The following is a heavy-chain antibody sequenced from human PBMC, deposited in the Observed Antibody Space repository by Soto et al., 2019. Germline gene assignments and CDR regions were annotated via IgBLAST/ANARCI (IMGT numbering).Heavy chain of an antibody. V-gene: IGHV1-8*01. Sequence: ASVKVSCKASGYTFTSYDINWVRQATGQGLEWMGWMNPNSGNTGYAQKFQGRVTMTRNTSISTAYMELSSLRSEDTAVYYCARKGGWLYSMDVWGQGTAVTVSS. D-gene: IGHD3-22*01. J-gene: IGHJ6*02. CDR3: ARKGGWLYSMDV. CDR1: GYTFTSYD. CDR2: MNPNSGNT.